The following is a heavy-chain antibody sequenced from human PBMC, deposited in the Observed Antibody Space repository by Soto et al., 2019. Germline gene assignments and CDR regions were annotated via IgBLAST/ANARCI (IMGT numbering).Heavy chain of an antibody. CDR2: ISYDGSNK. V-gene: IGHV3-30-3*01. CDR3: ARDLIRDNWNDFPLLY. D-gene: IGHD1-20*01. Sequence: GGSLRLSCAASGFTFSSYAMHWVRQAPGKGLEWVAVISYDGSNKYYADSVKGRFTISRDNSKNTLYLQMNSLRAEDTAVYYCARDLIRDNWNDFPLLYWGQGTLVTVSS. J-gene: IGHJ4*02. CDR1: GFTFSSYA.